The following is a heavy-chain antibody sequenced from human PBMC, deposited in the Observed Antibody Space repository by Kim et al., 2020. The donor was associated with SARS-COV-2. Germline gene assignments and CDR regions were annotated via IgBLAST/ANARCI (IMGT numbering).Heavy chain of an antibody. CDR2: IYSGGST. CDR3: ARSLGYSYTY. CDR1: GFTVSSNY. D-gene: IGHD3-16*01. Sequence: GGSLRLSCAASGFTVSSNYMTWVRQAPGKGLEWVSVIYSGGSTYYADSVKGRFTISRDDSKNTLYLQMNSLRADDTAVYYCARSLGYSYTYWGQGTLVTVSS. J-gene: IGHJ4*02. V-gene: IGHV3-53*01.